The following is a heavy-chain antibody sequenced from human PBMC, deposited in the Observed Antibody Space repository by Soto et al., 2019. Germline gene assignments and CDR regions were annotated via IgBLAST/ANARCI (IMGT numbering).Heavy chain of an antibody. J-gene: IGHJ4*02. CDR2: ISFDGSNK. Sequence: PGGSLRLSCAAFGFTFDTYTMHWVRQAPGKGLEWVAVISFDGSNKYYADSVKGRFTISRDNSKNTLYLQMSSLRAEDTAVYYCARVELRYFDWSPADYWGQGTLVTVPQ. D-gene: IGHD3-9*01. CDR3: ARVELRYFDWSPADY. CDR1: GFTFDTYT. V-gene: IGHV3-30-3*01.